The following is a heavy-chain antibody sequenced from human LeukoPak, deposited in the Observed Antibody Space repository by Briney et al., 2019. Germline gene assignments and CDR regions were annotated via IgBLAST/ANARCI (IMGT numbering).Heavy chain of an antibody. CDR2: ISYDGSNK. Sequence: PGGSLRLSCAASGFTFSNYDIHWVRQAPGKGLEWVAVISYDGSNKYYADSVKGRFTISRDNSKNTLYLQMNSLRAEDAAVYYCARERATTTVIGWFDPWGQGTLVTVSS. V-gene: IGHV3-30-3*01. D-gene: IGHD4-17*01. J-gene: IGHJ5*02. CDR3: ARERATTTVIGWFDP. CDR1: GFTFSNYD.